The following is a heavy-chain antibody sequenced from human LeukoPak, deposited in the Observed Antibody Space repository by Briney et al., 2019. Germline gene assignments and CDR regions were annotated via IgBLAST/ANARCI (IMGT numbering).Heavy chain of an antibody. Sequence: ASVKVSCKASGYSFTTYDINWVRPATGQGLEWMGWVNLKSGYTGYAQKFQGRVTITRDTSTSTVYMELSSLRSEDTAVYYCARVAGSIDYWGQGTLVTVSS. CDR2: VNLKSGYT. CDR1: GYSFTTYD. J-gene: IGHJ4*02. V-gene: IGHV1-8*03. D-gene: IGHD1-26*01. CDR3: ARVAGSIDY.